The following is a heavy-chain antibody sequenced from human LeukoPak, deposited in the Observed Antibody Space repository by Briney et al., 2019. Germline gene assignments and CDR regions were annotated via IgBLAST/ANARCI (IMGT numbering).Heavy chain of an antibody. V-gene: IGHV3-30*18. CDR1: GFTFSSYG. J-gene: IGHJ3*02. D-gene: IGHD6-13*01. CDR2: ISYDGSNK. Sequence: PGGSLRLSCAASGFTFSSYGMHWVRQAPGKGLEWVALISYDGSNKYYADSVKGRFTISRDNSKNTLYLQMNSLRADDTAVYYCAKPAYSSSWYGVFDIWGQGTMVTVSS. CDR3: AKPAYSSSWYGVFDI.